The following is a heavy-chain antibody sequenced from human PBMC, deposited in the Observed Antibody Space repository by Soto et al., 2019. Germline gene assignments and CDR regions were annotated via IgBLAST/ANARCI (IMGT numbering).Heavy chain of an antibody. D-gene: IGHD3-10*01. Sequence: SGPTLVNPTQTLTLTCTFSGFSLSTSGVGVGWIRQPPGKALEWLALIYWDDDKRYSTSLKSRLTITKDTSKNQVVLTMTNMDPVDTATYYCAHSKTLGITMVRDYNWFDPWGQGTLVTVSS. V-gene: IGHV2-5*02. CDR1: GFSLSTSGVG. CDR3: AHSKTLGITMVRDYNWFDP. CDR2: IYWDDDK. J-gene: IGHJ5*02.